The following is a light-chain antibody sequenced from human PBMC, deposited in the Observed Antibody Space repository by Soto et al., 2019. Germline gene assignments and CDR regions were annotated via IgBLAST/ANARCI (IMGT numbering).Light chain of an antibody. CDR1: QGIRND. CDR3: QQYKTYPWT. Sequence: IPLTQSPDSLSASVGDRVTITCRASQGIRNDLGWYQQKPGKXHKXLIYDASSLESGVPSRFSGSGSGTELTLTISTLKPDDCATYYGQQYKTYPWTFGQGTKVEIK. CDR2: DAS. J-gene: IGKJ1*01. V-gene: IGKV1-13*02.